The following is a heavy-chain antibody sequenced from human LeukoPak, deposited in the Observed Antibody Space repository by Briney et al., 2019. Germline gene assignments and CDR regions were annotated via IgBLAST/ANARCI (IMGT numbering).Heavy chain of an antibody. V-gene: IGHV3-21*01. Sequence: GGSLRLSCAASAFTFSDYSMNWVRQAPGKGLEWVASISSSSPYIYYTDSVKGRFTISRDNAKNSLYLQMNSLRAEDTAVYYCARLYSRVGPFDYWGQGTLVTVSS. CDR1: AFTFSDYS. D-gene: IGHD5-18*01. CDR3: ARLYSRVGPFDY. CDR2: ISSSSPYI. J-gene: IGHJ4*02.